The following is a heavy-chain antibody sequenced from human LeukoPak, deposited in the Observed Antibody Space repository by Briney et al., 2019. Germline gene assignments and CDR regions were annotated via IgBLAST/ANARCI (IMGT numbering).Heavy chain of an antibody. CDR3: ASGGIAVAYAFDI. D-gene: IGHD6-19*01. J-gene: IGHJ3*02. V-gene: IGHV4-39*07. CDR1: GGSISSSSYY. Sequence: SETLSLTCTVSGGSISSSSYYWGWIRQPPGKGLEWIGSIYYSGSTYYNPSLKSRVTMSVDTSKNQFSLKLSSVTAADTAVYYCASGGIAVAYAFDIWGQGTMVTVSS. CDR2: IYYSGST.